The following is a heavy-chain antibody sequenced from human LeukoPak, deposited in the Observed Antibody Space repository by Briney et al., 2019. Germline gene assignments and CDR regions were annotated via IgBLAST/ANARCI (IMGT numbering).Heavy chain of an antibody. CDR3: ARHLRGFGVATSLNWFYP. V-gene: IGHV4-39*01. Sequence: PSETLSLTCSVSGGSITSSTFYGGWIRQPPGKGLEWIGTIFYSGISYYNASLKSRVTMSVDTSKNQFSLRMTSVTAADTAIYYCARHLRGFGVATSLNWFYPWGQGTLVTVSS. D-gene: IGHD5-24*01. CDR1: GGSITSSTFY. J-gene: IGHJ5*02. CDR2: IFYSGIS.